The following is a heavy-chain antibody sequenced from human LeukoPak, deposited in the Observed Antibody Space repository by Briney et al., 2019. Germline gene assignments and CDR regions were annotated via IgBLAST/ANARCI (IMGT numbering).Heavy chain of an antibody. D-gene: IGHD3-10*01. J-gene: IGHJ6*03. CDR3: ARAYGSGSAYNYYYMDV. CDR1: GFTFSSYG. Sequence: GGSLRLSCAASGFTFSSYGMHWVRQAPGKGLEWVAFIRYDGSNKYYADSVKGRFTISRDNSKNTLYLQMNSLRAEDTAVYYCARAYGSGSAYNYYYMDVWGKGTTVTVSS. V-gene: IGHV3-30*02. CDR2: IRYDGSNK.